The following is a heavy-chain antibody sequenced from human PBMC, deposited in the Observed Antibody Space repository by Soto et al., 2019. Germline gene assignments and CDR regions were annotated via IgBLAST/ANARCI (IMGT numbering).Heavy chain of an antibody. V-gene: IGHV1-18*01. CDR3: ASFSGWYYPPKARATPDGAFDI. Sequence: ASVKVSCKASGYTFTSYGISWVRQAPGQGLERMGWISAYNGNTNYAQKHQGRVTMTTDTSTSTAYMELRSLRSDDTAEYYCASFSGWYYPPKARATPDGAFDIWGQGTMGTVSS. D-gene: IGHD6-19*01. J-gene: IGHJ3*02. CDR2: ISAYNGNT. CDR1: GYTFTSYG.